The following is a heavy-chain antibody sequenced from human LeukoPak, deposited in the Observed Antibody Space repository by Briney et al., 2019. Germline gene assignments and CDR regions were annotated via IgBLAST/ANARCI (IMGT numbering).Heavy chain of an antibody. D-gene: IGHD1-7*01. V-gene: IGHV3-33*08. CDR2: IWYDGSLK. J-gene: IGHJ4*02. CDR1: GFTFSSYW. CDR3: ARDDGGDWNYDY. Sequence: GGSLRLSCAASGFTFSSYWMNWARQAPGKGLEWVALIWYDGSLKFYVDSVKGRFTISRDNSKNTLYLQMNSLRAEDTAVYYCARDDGGDWNYDYWGQGTLVTVSS.